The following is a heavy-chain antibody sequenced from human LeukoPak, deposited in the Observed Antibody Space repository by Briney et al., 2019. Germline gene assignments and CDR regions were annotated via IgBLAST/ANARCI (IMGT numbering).Heavy chain of an antibody. V-gene: IGHV4-38-2*02. CDR1: GYSISYGYY. D-gene: IGHD2-15*01. CDR2: IYYSGST. J-gene: IGHJ4*02. CDR3: ARASLTFYSGDPYYFDY. Sequence: SETLSLTCTVSGYSISYGYYWGWIRQPPGKGLEWIGSIYYSGSTYYNPSLKSRVTISADTSKNQFSLKLRSVTAADTAVYYCARASLTFYSGDPYYFDYWGQGTLVTVSS.